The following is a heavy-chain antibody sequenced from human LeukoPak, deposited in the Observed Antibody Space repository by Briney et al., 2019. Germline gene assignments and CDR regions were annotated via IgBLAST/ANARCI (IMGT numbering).Heavy chain of an antibody. CDR3: ARQYTSGSGYYFDY. J-gene: IGHJ4*02. D-gene: IGHD6-25*01. CDR2: IHHSGIT. V-gene: IGHV4-38-2*01. CDR1: AYSISSGYY. Sequence: PSETLSLTCAVSAYSISSGYYWGWIRQPPGKGLEWIASIHHSGITYYNPSLKSRVTISVDTSKNHFPLKMSSVTAADSAVYYCARQYTSGSGYYFDYWGQGALVSVSS.